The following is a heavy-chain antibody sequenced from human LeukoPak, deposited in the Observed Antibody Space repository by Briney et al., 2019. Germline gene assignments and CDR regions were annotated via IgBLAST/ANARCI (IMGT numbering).Heavy chain of an antibody. Sequence: GGSLRLSCAASGFTFSSYAMSWVRQAPGKGLEWVSAISGSGGSTYYADSVKGRFTISRDNSKDTLYLQMNSLRAEDTAVYYCAKDSGPVEMTDWGQGTMVTVSS. D-gene: IGHD5-24*01. V-gene: IGHV3-23*01. CDR3: AKDSGPVEMTD. CDR2: ISGSGGST. J-gene: IGHJ3*01. CDR1: GFTFSSYA.